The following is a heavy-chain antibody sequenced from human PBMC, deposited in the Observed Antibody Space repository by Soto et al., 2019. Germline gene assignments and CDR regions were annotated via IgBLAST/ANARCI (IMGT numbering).Heavy chain of an antibody. J-gene: IGHJ4*02. D-gene: IGHD2-21*02. CDR2: IIPLFGTA. V-gene: IGHV1-69*06. CDR1: GGIFSSNT. Sequence: QVYLVQSGAEVKKPGSSVKISCKASGGIFSSNTINWVRQAAGQGLEWMGGIIPLFGTANYAEKFQGRVTITADKSTKTEYMELTRLRSEDTAFYYCASKAACGGDCYAFDSWGQGTLVTVSS. CDR3: ASKAACGGDCYAFDS.